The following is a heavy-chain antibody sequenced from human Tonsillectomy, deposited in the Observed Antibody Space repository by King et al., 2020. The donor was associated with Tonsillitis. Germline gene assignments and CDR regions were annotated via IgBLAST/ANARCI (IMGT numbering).Heavy chain of an antibody. CDR3: ARVHYYDNDGSGDY. J-gene: IGHJ4*02. Sequence: QLVQSGGGLVKPGGSLRLSCAASGFTFNIYNMVWVRQAPGKGLEWVSSISSRSIYMYYADSVKGRFTISRDNAKNSLYLQMNSLRVEDTAVYYCARVHYYDNDGSGDYWGQGTMVTVSS. V-gene: IGHV3-21*01. D-gene: IGHD3-22*01. CDR2: ISSRSIYM. CDR1: GFTFNIYN.